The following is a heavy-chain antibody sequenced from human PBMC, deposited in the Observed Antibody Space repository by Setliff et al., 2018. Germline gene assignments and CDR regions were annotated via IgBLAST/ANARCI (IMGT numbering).Heavy chain of an antibody. CDR3: AKRFGGVIADYFDY. CDR2: INPGGSEK. D-gene: IGHD3-16*02. Sequence: QAGGSLSLSCSASGLSFSNCRVSWVHQAPGKGLEWVASINPGGSEKYYVDSVKGRFTISRDNSKNTLYLQMNSLRAEDTAVYYCAKRFGGVIADYFDYWGQGTLVTVSS. J-gene: IGHJ4*02. CDR1: GLSFSNCR. V-gene: IGHV3-7*03.